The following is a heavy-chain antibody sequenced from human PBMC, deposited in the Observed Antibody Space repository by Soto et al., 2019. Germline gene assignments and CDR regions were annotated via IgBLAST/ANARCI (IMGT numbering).Heavy chain of an antibody. CDR3: AKVSSDRGYYYFAMDV. CDR2: ISYGRNEK. D-gene: IGHD3-10*01. CDR1: GFIFSSYA. Sequence: QVQLLESGGGVVQPGRSLRLSCAASGFIFSSYAMHWVRQAPGKGLEWVAVISYGRNEKYYADSVEGRFTISRDNSKNMVYLQMNGLRPEDTAVYYCAKVSSDRGYYYFAMDVWGQGTTVTVSS. V-gene: IGHV3-30*18. J-gene: IGHJ6*02.